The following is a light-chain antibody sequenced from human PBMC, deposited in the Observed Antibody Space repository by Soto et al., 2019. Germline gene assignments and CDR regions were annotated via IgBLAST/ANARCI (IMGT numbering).Light chain of an antibody. CDR1: SSDVGTYNY. J-gene: IGLJ1*01. V-gene: IGLV2-14*01. CDR2: EVS. CDR3: SSYTSSSTYV. Sequence: QSALTQPASVSGSPGQSITISCTGTSSDVGTYNYVSWHQLHPGKAPKLMVYEVSNRPSGVSNRFSGSKSGNTASLTISGLQAEDEADYHCSSYTSSSTYVFGTGTQLTVL.